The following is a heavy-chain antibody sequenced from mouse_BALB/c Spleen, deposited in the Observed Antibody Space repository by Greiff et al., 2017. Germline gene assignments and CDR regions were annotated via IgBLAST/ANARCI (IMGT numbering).Heavy chain of an antibody. V-gene: IGHV5-17*02. CDR2: ISSGSSTI. CDR1: GFTFSSFG. D-gene: IGHD3-3*01. J-gene: IGHJ2*01. Sequence: EVHLVESGGGLVQPGGSRKLSCAASGFTFSSFGMHWVRQAPEKGLEWVAYISSGSSTIYYADTVKGRFTISRDNPKNTLFLQMTSLRSEDTAMYYCARGLDLFDYGGQGTTLTVSS. CDR3: ARGLDLFDY.